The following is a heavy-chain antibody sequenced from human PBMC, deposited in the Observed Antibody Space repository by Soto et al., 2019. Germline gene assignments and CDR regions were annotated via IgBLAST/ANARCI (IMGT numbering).Heavy chain of an antibody. J-gene: IGHJ5*02. V-gene: IGHV1-69*13. Sequence: SVKVSCKASGGTFSSYAISWVRQAPGQGLEWMGGIIPIFGTANYAQKFQGRVTITADESTSTAYMELSSLRSGDTAVYYCARTQYSSSSNWFDPWGQGTLVTVSS. CDR1: GGTFSSYA. CDR2: IIPIFGTA. D-gene: IGHD6-6*01. CDR3: ARTQYSSSSNWFDP.